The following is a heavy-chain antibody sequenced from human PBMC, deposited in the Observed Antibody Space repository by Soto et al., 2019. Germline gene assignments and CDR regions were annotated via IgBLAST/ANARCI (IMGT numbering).Heavy chain of an antibody. CDR1: GGSISSGGYN. J-gene: IGHJ3*02. Sequence: QVQLQESGPGLVKPSQTLSLTCTVSGGSISSGGYNWSWIRQPAGKGLERIGYIYYSGSTYYNPSLKSRVTISVDTSKNQFSLKLSSVTAADTAVYYCARAPHYYDSSGSDAFDIWGQGTMVTVSS. CDR3: ARAPHYYDSSGSDAFDI. V-gene: IGHV4-30-4*01. CDR2: IYYSGST. D-gene: IGHD3-22*01.